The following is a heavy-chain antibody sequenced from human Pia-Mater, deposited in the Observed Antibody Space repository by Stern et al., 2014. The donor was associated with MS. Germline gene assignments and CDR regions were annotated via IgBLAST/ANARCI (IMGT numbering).Heavy chain of an antibody. CDR2: IIPIFCTA. Sequence: VQLVQSGAEGKKPGSSVKVSCKASGGTFNVYAINWLRQAPGQGLEWMGGIIPIFCTANYAQKFQGRVTITADESTRTSSMQLSSLRYDDTAVYYCARDGRHTDNYGLDVWGQGTTVTVSS. D-gene: IGHD3-9*01. CDR3: ARDGRHTDNYGLDV. CDR1: GGTFNVYA. J-gene: IGHJ6*02. V-gene: IGHV1-69*01.